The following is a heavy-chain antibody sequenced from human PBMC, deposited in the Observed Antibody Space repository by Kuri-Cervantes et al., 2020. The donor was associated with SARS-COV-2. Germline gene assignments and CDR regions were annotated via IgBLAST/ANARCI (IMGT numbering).Heavy chain of an antibody. Sequence: GGSLRLSCTASGFIFSDYYMTWIRQAPGKGLEWVSNIGPSGTTKYYADSVKGRFTISRDNAKNSLYLQMSSLRAEDTAVYYCARDYLGWDDLDAFDIWGQWAMVTVSS. J-gene: IGHJ3*02. D-gene: IGHD3-3*01. CDR3: ARDYLGWDDLDAFDI. V-gene: IGHV3-11*04. CDR2: IGPSGTTK. CDR1: GFIFSDYY.